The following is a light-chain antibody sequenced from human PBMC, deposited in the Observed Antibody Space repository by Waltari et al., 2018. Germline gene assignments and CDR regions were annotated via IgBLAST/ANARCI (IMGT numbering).Light chain of an antibody. Sequence: QSALTQPASMSGSPGQSITISCTSTTTDFVSWYQHLPGKAPILLIYEGSKRPSGLSGRFSGSQSGNTASLTISGLEFDDQATYYCCSSSGGGTWVFGGGTELAVL. CDR2: EGS. CDR1: TTDF. V-gene: IGLV2-23*01. CDR3: CSSSGGGTWV. J-gene: IGLJ3*02.